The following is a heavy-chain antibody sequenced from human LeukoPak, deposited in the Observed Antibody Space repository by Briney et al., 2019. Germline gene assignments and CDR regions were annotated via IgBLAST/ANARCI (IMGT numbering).Heavy chain of an antibody. J-gene: IGHJ4*02. V-gene: IGHV3-23*01. CDR3: AKTQGQGNFDY. Sequence: GGSLRLSCAASGFTFTNFAMSWVRQAPGKGLEWVSTISSSGGGTYDADSVKGRFTISRDNSKNTLYLQMSSLRAEDTAVYYCAKTQGQGNFDYWGQGTLVTVSS. CDR2: ISSSGGGT. CDR1: GFTFTNFA.